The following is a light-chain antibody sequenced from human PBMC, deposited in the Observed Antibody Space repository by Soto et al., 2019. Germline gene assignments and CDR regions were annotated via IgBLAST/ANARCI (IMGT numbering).Light chain of an antibody. CDR3: QQYNSWPPWT. CDR1: QSVSSN. CDR2: GAS. Sequence: EIVMTQSPATLSVSPGEGATLSCRASQSVSSNLAWYQQKPGQAPRLLIYGASTRATGIPARFSGSGSGTEFPLPISSLKSEDFAVYYCQQYNSWPPWTFGQGTKVEIK. V-gene: IGKV3-15*01. J-gene: IGKJ1*01.